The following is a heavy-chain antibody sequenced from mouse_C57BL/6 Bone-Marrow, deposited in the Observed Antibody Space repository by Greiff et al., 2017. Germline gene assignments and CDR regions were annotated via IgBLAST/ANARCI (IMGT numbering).Heavy chain of an antibody. CDR2: IYPRDGST. CDR3: ANYYGSSSYWYFDV. D-gene: IGHD1-1*01. Sequence: VKLMESGPELVKPGASVKLSCKASGYTFTSYDINWVKQRPGQGLEWIGWIYPRDGSTKYNEKFKGKATLTVDTSSSTAYMELHSLTSEDSAVYFCANYYGSSSYWYFDVWGTGTTVTVSS. V-gene: IGHV1-85*01. J-gene: IGHJ1*03. CDR1: GYTFTSYD.